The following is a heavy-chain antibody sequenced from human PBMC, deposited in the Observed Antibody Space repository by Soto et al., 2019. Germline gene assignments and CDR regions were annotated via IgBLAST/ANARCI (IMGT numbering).Heavy chain of an antibody. D-gene: IGHD1-26*01. CDR1: GFTFSGSA. V-gene: IGHV3-73*02. Sequence: EVQLVEYGGGLVQPGGSLKLSCAASGFTFSGSAMHWVRQASGKGLEWVGRIRSKANSYATAYAASVKGRFTVSRDDSNNTAYLQLSSLKTEDTAVYYCTPEGAGFDYWGQGTLVTVSS. CDR3: TPEGAGFDY. J-gene: IGHJ4*02. CDR2: IRSKANSYAT.